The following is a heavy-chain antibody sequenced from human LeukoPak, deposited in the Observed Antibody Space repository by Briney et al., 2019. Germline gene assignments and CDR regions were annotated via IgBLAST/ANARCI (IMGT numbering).Heavy chain of an antibody. V-gene: IGHV3-30-3*01. CDR3: AIDYYDSNGYSDAFDI. CDR1: GFTFSSYA. Sequence: GGSLRLSCAASGFTFSSYAMHWVRQAPGKGLEWVAVISYDGSNKYYADSVKGRFTISRDNSKNTLYLQMNSLGAEDTAVYYCAIDYYDSNGYSDAFDIWGQGTMVTVSS. CDR2: ISYDGSNK. D-gene: IGHD3-22*01. J-gene: IGHJ3*02.